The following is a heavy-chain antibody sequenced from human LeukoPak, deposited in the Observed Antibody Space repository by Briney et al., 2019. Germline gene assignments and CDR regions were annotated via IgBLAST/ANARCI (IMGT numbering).Heavy chain of an antibody. J-gene: IGHJ5*02. Sequence: SQTLSLTCTVSGGSISSGGYYWSWIRQHPGKSLEWIGYIYYSGSTYYNPSLKSRVTISVDTSKNQFSLKLSSVTAADTAVYYCARATVVVPAATPMHNWFDPWGQGTLVTVSS. CDR3: ARATVVVPAATPMHNWFDP. CDR1: GGSISSGGYY. CDR2: IYYSGST. V-gene: IGHV4-31*03. D-gene: IGHD2-2*01.